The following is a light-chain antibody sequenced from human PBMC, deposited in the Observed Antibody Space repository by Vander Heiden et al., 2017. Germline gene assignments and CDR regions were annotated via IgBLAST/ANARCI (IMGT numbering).Light chain of an antibody. CDR3: SSYTGSSTHYV. V-gene: IGLV2-14*03. J-gene: IGLJ1*01. CDR2: DVS. Sequence: QSALTQPASAAGSPRPSTTISCTGTSSDVGGYKYVSWYQQHPGKAPKLMIYDVSKRPSGVSDRFSGSKSGNTASLTISGLQAEDEADYYCSSYTGSSTHYVFGAGTKVTVL. CDR1: SSDVGGYKY.